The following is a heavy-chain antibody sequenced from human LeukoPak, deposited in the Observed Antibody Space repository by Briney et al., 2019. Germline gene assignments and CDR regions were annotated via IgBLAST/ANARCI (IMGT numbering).Heavy chain of an antibody. D-gene: IGHD2-15*01. CDR3: AREEGIVVVSYYYYYGMDV. CDR1: GGSISSYY. J-gene: IGHJ6*02. V-gene: IGHV4-34*01. Sequence: PSETLSLTCTVSGGSISSYYWSWIRQPPGKGLEWIGEINHSGSTNYNPSLKSRVTISVDTSKNQFSLKLSSVTAADTAVYYCAREEGIVVVSYYYYYGMDVWGQGTTVTVSS. CDR2: INHSGST.